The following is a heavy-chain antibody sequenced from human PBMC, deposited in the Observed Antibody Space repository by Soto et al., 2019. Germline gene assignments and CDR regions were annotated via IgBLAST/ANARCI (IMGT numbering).Heavy chain of an antibody. CDR3: VTETQWYFDD. Sequence: QVQLVESGGGLVKPGGSLRLSCAASGFSFSLRYMSWIRQAPGRGLEWVSYISPGGDNIHYADFVKGRFTISRDNPKDSLDLQMNSLRVEDKAVYYCVTETQWYFDDWGQGTLVTVSS. CDR2: ISPGGDNI. V-gene: IGHV3-11*01. D-gene: IGHD2-8*01. J-gene: IGHJ4*02. CDR1: GFSFSLRY.